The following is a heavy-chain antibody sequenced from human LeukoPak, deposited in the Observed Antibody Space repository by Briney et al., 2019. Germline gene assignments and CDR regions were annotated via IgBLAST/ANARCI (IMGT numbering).Heavy chain of an antibody. CDR3: ARGTVVTPGFDY. J-gene: IGHJ4*02. Sequence: GGSLRLSCAASGFTFSSYAMHWVRQAPGRGLEWVSALSHDGGNKYFADSVKGRFTISRDNSKNTLYLQMNSLRPEDTAVYYCARGTVVTPGFDYWGQGTLVTVSS. CDR2: LSHDGGNK. V-gene: IGHV3-30-3*01. D-gene: IGHD4-23*01. CDR1: GFTFSSYA.